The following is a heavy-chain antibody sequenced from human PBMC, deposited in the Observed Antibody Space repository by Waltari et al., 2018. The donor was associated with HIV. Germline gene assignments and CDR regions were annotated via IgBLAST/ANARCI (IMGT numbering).Heavy chain of an antibody. V-gene: IGHV4-30-2*06. CDR3: ARAHRGPFDY. CDR2: IFQNGNT. J-gene: IGHJ4*02. CDR1: GGSVTIAGSS. Sequence: QLQESGSGVVMPSETLSLTCSVSGGSVTIAGSSWSWIRQSPWSVLEFLGYIFQNGNTFYSPSLKSRVSVSLDKARNQFSLQLTSVTAADTAIYYCARAHRGPFDYWGQGILVSVSS.